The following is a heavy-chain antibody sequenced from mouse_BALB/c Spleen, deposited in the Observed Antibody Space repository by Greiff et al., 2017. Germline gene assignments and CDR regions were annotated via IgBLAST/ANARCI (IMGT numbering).Heavy chain of an antibody. CDR1: GYTFTSYT. V-gene: IGHV1-4*01. CDR3: ASSSTGFAY. CDR2: INPSSGYT. D-gene: IGHD4-1*02. J-gene: IGHJ3*01. Sequence: QVHVKQSGAELARPGASVKMSCKASGYTFTSYTMHWVKQRPGQGLEWIGYINPSSGYTNYNQKFKDKATLTADKSSSTAYMQLSSLTSEDSAVYYCASSSTGFAYWGQGTLVTVSA.